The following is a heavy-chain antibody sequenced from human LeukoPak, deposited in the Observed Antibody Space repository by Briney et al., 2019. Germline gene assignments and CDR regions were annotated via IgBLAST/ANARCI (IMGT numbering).Heavy chain of an antibody. J-gene: IGHJ3*02. CDR1: GYIFTSNW. CDR3: ARRGLGYCSSTSCPENDAFDI. V-gene: IGHV5-51*01. Sequence: GESLKISCKGSGYIFTSNWIGWVRQMPGKGLEWMGIIYPGDSDTRYSPSFQGQVTFSADKSISTAYLQWSSLKASDTAMYYCARRGLGYCSSTSCPENDAFDIWGQGTMVTVSS. D-gene: IGHD2-2*01. CDR2: IYPGDSDT.